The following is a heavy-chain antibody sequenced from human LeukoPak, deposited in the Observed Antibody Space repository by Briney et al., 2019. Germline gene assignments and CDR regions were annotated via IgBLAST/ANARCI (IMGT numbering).Heavy chain of an antibody. Sequence: SGGPLRLSCVASGFTFSSYAMSWVRQAPGKGLEWVSTITGCGGNTFYADPVKGRFAVSRDNSKNTLYLQMNSLRAEDTAVYYCAKTGQFDYWGQGTLVTVSS. J-gene: IGHJ4*02. CDR2: ITGCGGNT. V-gene: IGHV3-23*01. CDR1: GFTFSSYA. D-gene: IGHD3-9*01. CDR3: AKTGQFDY.